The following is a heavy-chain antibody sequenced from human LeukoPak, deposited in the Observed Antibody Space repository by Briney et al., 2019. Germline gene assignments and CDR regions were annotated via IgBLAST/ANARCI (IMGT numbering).Heavy chain of an antibody. CDR2: IRHDGSHH. D-gene: IGHD3-16*01. CDR1: GFTFSSYA. Sequence: GALRLSCAASGFTFSSYAMHWVRQAPGKGLEWVAFIRHDGSHHYHGDSVKGRFTISRDNSKNTLYLEMTSLRPEDTAVYYCAKVRLLGALDDAFDVWGQGTMVTV. J-gene: IGHJ3*01. CDR3: AKVRLLGALDDAFDV. V-gene: IGHV3-30*02.